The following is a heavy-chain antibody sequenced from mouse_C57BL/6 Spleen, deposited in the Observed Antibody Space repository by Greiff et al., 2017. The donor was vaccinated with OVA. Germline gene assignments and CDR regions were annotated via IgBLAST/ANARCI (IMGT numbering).Heavy chain of an antibody. CDR3: ARRGVTGTSYFDY. D-gene: IGHD4-1*01. Sequence: EVKLQESGPVLVKPGASVKMSCKASGYTFTDYYMNWVKQSHGKSLEWIGVINPYNGGTSYNQKFKGKATLTVDKSSSTAYMELNSLTSEDSAVYYCARRGVTGTSYFDYWGQGTTLTVSS. CDR1: GYTFTDYY. V-gene: IGHV1-19*01. J-gene: IGHJ2*01. CDR2: INPYNGGT.